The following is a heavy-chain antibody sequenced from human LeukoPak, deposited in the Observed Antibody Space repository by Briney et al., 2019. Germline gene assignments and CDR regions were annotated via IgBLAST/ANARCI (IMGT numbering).Heavy chain of an antibody. CDR1: GYTFSDSY. Sequence: EASVRVSCKTSGYTFSDSYMHWVRQAPGQGPEWMGWINPSSGVTNYAQNLQGRVTMTRDTSISTAYMELMRLTYDDTAVYFCARDSALGFSSSWAPDYWGQGTLVSVSS. CDR3: ARDSALGFSSSWAPDY. CDR2: INPSSGVT. J-gene: IGHJ4*02. V-gene: IGHV1-2*02. D-gene: IGHD6-13*01.